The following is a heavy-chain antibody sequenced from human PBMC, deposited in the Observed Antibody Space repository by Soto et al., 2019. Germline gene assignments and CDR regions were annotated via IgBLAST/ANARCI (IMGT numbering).Heavy chain of an antibody. CDR2: ISYDGSHE. CDR3: AKDPKCCTIGSHFLDNWFDP. J-gene: IGHJ5*02. D-gene: IGHD2-8*01. V-gene: IGHV3-30*18. Sequence: QVQLVESGGGVVQPGRSLRLSCAASGFTFSNYGMHRVRQTPGKGLESVAVISYDGSHEFYTDSVKGRFTISRDNSKNTLYLQTNSLKTEDTAMYYCAKDPKCCTIGSHFLDNWFDPWGQGTLVTVSS. CDR1: GFTFSNYG.